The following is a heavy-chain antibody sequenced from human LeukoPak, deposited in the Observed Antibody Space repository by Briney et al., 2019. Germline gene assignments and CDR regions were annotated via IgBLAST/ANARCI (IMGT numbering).Heavy chain of an antibody. D-gene: IGHD1-26*01. Sequence: PGGSPRLSCAASGFTVSNNYMRWVRQAPGKGLEWVSSIYSGGATKYADSVKGRCTISRDNSKNTLYLQMNSLRPEDTAVYYCARDREGPWGQGTLVTVSS. V-gene: IGHV3-53*01. CDR3: ARDREGP. CDR2: IYSGGAT. J-gene: IGHJ5*02. CDR1: GFTVSNNY.